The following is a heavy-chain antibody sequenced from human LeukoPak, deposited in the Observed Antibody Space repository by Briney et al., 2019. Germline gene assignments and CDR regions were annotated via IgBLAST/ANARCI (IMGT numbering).Heavy chain of an antibody. CDR2: LGISGDYT. Sequence: GGSLRLSCVASGFTLSSYAMSWVRQAPGKGLQWVSSLGISGDYTWYAGSEKGRFTISRDSSKNTLYLQMNSLRAEDTAVYYCASRYSSSWYFAYWGQGTLVTVSS. V-gene: IGHV3-23*01. CDR1: GFTLSSYA. CDR3: ASRYSSSWYFAY. J-gene: IGHJ4*02. D-gene: IGHD6-13*01.